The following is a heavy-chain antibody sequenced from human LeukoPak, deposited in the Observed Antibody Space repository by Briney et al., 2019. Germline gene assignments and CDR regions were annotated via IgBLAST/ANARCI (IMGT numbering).Heavy chain of an antibody. D-gene: IGHD5-24*01. V-gene: IGHV3-23*01. CDR2: VTPSGDPT. Sequence: AGGSLRLSCAASGFTFSSYGMHWVRQAPGKGLEWVAGVTPSGDPTYYADSVKGGFIISRDNSKTTMYLQMNSLRAEDTGVYYCAKDSGWIQFIEWGQGTSVTVSS. CDR3: AKDSGWIQFIE. J-gene: IGHJ4*02. CDR1: GFTFSSYG.